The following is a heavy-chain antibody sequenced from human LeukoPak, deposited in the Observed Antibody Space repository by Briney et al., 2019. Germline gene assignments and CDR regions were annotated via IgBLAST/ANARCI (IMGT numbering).Heavy chain of an antibody. Sequence: KPSETLSLTCTVSGYSISSGYYWGWIRQPPGKGLEWIGEINHSGSTNYNPSLKSRVTISVDTSKNQFSLKLSSVTAADTAVYYCARRRPRILQTYYYGSGSSNWFDPWGQGTLVTVSS. CDR3: ARRRPRILQTYYYGSGSSNWFDP. CDR1: GYSISSGYY. D-gene: IGHD3-10*01. J-gene: IGHJ5*02. V-gene: IGHV4-38-2*02. CDR2: INHSGST.